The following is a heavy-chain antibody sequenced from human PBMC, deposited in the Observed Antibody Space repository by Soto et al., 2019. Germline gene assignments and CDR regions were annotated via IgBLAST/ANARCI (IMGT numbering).Heavy chain of an antibody. CDR2: ISYGGDNK. V-gene: IGHV3-30*09. D-gene: IGHD6-13*01. Sequence: QVQLVESGGGVVQPGRSLRLSCAASGFIFSDYAMHWVRQAPGKGLEWVAVISYGGDNKYYADSVRGRFASSRDNLKNTLDLQMNSLNPEDTALYHCAKARHSTSWYGLEADFWGQGTLVTVSS. CDR1: GFIFSDYA. CDR3: AKARHSTSWYGLEADF. J-gene: IGHJ4*02.